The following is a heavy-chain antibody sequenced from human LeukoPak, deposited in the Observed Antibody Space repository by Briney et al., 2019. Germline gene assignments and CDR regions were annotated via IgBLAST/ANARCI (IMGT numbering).Heavy chain of an antibody. V-gene: IGHV1-2*02. D-gene: IGHD3-10*01. Sequence: ASVKVSCKASGYTFTGYYMHWVRQAPGQGLEWMGWINPNSGGTNYAQKFQGRVTMTRDTSISTAYMELSRLRSDDTAVYYCVRGTMVRGVIKYYFDYWGQGTLVTVSS. CDR2: INPNSGGT. CDR1: GYTFTGYY. CDR3: VRGTMVRGVIKYYFDY. J-gene: IGHJ4*02.